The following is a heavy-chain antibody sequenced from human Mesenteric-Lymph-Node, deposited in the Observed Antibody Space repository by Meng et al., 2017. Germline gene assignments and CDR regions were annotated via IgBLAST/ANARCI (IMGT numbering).Heavy chain of an antibody. D-gene: IGHD2-21*02. CDR2: ISSGGSYI. V-gene: IGHV3-21*01. CDR1: GFTFSAYS. Sequence: GESLKISCAASGFTFSAYSMNWVRQAPGKGLEWVAVISSGGSYIFYADSVRGRFPISRDNAKNSLYLQMNSLRAEDTAVYYCARAHNCGGDCYTYYFDYWGQGTLVTVSS. J-gene: IGHJ4*02. CDR3: ARAHNCGGDCYTYYFDY.